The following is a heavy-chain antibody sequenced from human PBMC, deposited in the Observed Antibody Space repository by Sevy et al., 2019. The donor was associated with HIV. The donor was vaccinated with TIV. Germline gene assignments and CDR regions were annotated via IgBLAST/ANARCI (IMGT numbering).Heavy chain of an antibody. J-gene: IGHJ6*02. CDR1: GFRFSDHG. CDR2: INPDGSEK. Sequence: GGSLRLSCAASGFRFSDHGMSWVRQAPGRGLEWVANINPDGSEKYYVDSVGGRFTISRDNAKTSLYLQMDSLRAEDWAAYYWARERCSSGGGICQGYYYGMYVWGLGTTVTVSS. V-gene: IGHV3-7*01. D-gene: IGHD2-15*01. CDR3: ARERCSSGGGICQGYYYGMYV.